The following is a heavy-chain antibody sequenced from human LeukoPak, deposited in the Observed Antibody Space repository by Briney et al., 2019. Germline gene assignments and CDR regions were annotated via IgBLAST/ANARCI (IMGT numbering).Heavy chain of an antibody. Sequence: GGSLRLSCAASGLTFSSYGMHWVRQAPGKGLEWVAVISYDGNNRYYADSVKGRFTITRDNSKNTLYLEMNSLTVEDTAVYYCARRGHRDASFYAFGIWGQGTMVTVSS. V-gene: IGHV3-30*03. CDR3: ARRGHRDASFYAFGI. J-gene: IGHJ3*02. D-gene: IGHD5-24*01. CDR1: GLTFSSYG. CDR2: ISYDGNNR.